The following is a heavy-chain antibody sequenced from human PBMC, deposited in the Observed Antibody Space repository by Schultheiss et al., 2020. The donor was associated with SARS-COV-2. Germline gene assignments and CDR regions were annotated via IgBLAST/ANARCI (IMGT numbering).Heavy chain of an antibody. CDR2: MYYTDNT. J-gene: IGHJ4*02. D-gene: IGHD6-19*01. V-gene: IGHV4-34*01. CDR3: ARDELSSGWSFDY. Sequence: SETLSLTCAVCGESFSAYYWGCIRQPPGKGLEWIGSMYYTDNTYYNPPLKSRVTISVDTSKNQFSLKLSSVTAADTAVYYCARDELSSGWSFDYWGQGTLVTVSS. CDR1: GESFSAYY.